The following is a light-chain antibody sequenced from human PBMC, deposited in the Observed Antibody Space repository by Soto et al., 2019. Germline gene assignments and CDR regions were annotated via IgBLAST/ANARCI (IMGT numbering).Light chain of an antibody. V-gene: IGLV2-14*01. CDR2: MVS. CDR3: TSPTTGSFYV. CDR1: SSDVGNYNY. J-gene: IGLJ1*01. Sequence: QSGLTQPASFTGSPGESITISCTGTSSDVGNYNYVSWYQQYPGRVPKLLIYMVSNRASGVSNRFSGSKSGNTASLTLSGLQAEDEADYFCTSPTTGSFYVFGTGIKVT.